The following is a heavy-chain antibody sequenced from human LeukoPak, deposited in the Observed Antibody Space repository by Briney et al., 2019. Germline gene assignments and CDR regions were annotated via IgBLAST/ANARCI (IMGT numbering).Heavy chain of an antibody. Sequence: GGSLRLSCAASGFTVSSNYMSWVRQAPGKGLEWVSVIYSGGTTSYGDSVKGRFTISRDNSKNTLYLQMNSLRAEDTAVYYCARGGSYCGGDCYGYFDYWGQGTLVTVSS. J-gene: IGHJ4*02. CDR1: GFTVSSNY. CDR2: IYSGGTT. D-gene: IGHD2-21*02. CDR3: ARGGSYCGGDCYGYFDY. V-gene: IGHV3-53*01.